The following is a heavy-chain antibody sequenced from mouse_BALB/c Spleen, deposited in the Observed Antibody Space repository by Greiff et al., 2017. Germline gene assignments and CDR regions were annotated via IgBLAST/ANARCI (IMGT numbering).Heavy chain of an antibody. V-gene: IGHV2-9-2*01. CDR3: VRDNYDGAMDY. CDR1: GFSLTSYD. D-gene: IGHD2-4*01. Sequence: VKLQESGPGLVAPSQSLSITCTVSGFSLTSYDISWIRQPPGKGLEWLGVIWTGGGTNYNSAFMSRLSISKDNSKSQVFLKMNSLQTDDTAIYYCVRDNYDGAMDYWGQGTSVTVSS. J-gene: IGHJ4*01. CDR2: IWTGGGT.